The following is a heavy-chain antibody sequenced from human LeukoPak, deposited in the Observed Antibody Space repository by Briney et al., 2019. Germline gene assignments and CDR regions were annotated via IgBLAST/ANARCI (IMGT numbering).Heavy chain of an antibody. CDR3: ARHWTSIAARSDAFDI. Sequence: SETLSLTCTVSGGSISSSSYYWGWIRQPPGKGLEWIGSIYYSGSTYYNPSLKSRVTISVDTSKNQFSLRLSSVTAADTAVYYCARHWTSIAARSDAFDIWGQGTMVTVSS. J-gene: IGHJ3*02. D-gene: IGHD6-6*01. CDR2: IYYSGST. V-gene: IGHV4-39*01. CDR1: GGSISSSSYY.